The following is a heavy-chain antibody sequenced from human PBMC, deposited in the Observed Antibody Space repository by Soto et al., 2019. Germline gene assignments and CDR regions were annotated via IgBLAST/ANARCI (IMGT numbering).Heavy chain of an antibody. CDR2: VYYRGRS. V-gene: IGHV4-39*01. J-gene: IGHJ4*02. CDR1: GGSVTNSSYY. CDR3: VSQRTTVPTQAYFDY. D-gene: IGHD4-17*01. Sequence: PSETLSLTCTVSGGSVTNSSYYFFCIRQSPGKGLEWIGSVYYRGRSYSKSSVKSRVTISVDTSKNRFSLSLNSVTASDTAVYFCVSQRTTVPTQAYFDYWGPGALVTVSS.